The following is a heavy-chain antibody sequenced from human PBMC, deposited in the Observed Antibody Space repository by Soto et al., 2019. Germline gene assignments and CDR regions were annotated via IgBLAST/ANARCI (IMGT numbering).Heavy chain of an antibody. CDR2: ISGRGDRT. CDR3: AKDVFADSKPFDY. V-gene: IGHV3-23*01. D-gene: IGHD2-21*01. CDR1: GFTFRDYG. J-gene: IGHJ4*02. Sequence: EEQLLESGGGLVQPGGSLRLSCAVSGFTFRDYGMSWVRQAPGQGLEWVSAISGRGDRTYYADSVKGRFTISRDNSKNTLYLQMNTLSAEDTAIYFCAKDVFADSKPFDYWGQGTLVTVSS.